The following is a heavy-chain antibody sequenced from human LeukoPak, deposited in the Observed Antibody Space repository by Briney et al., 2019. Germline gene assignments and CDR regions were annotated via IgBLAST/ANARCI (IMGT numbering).Heavy chain of an antibody. J-gene: IGHJ3*02. CDR2: IYPGDSDT. CDR3: ASPGLGTMIVVGTKAIDAFDI. V-gene: IGHV5-51*01. Sequence: GESLKISCKGSGYSFTSYWIGWVRQMPGKGLEGMGIIYPGDSDTRYSPSFQGQVTISAYKSISTAYLQWSSLKASDTAMYYWASPGLGTMIVVGTKAIDAFDIWGQGKMVTVSS. CDR1: GYSFTSYW. D-gene: IGHD3-22*01.